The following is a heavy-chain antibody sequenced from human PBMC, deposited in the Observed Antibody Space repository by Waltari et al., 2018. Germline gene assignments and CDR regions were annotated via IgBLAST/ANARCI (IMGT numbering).Heavy chain of an antibody. D-gene: IGHD6-19*01. V-gene: IGHV1-46*01. Sequence: QVQLVQSGAAVKKPGSSVKVSCKASGYTFTRYYMHWVRQAPGQGLEWMGIINPSGGSTSYAQKFQGRVTMTRDTSTSTVYMELSSLRSEDTAVYYCARGGYSSGWYLNWYFDLWGRGTLVTVSS. CDR2: INPSGGST. CDR1: GYTFTRYY. CDR3: ARGGYSSGWYLNWYFDL. J-gene: IGHJ2*01.